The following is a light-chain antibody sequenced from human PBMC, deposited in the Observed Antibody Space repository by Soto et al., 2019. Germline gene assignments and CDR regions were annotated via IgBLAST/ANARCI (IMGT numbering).Light chain of an antibody. Sequence: EIVLTQSPGTLSLSPGERATLSCRASQSVSSSYLAWYQQKPGQAPRLLIYGASSRATGIPDRFSGSGSGTDFTLTIRSLEPEDFAVYYCQQHSNWPPITFGQGTRREIK. CDR2: GAS. CDR1: QSVSSSY. J-gene: IGKJ5*01. CDR3: QQHSNWPPIT. V-gene: IGKV3D-20*02.